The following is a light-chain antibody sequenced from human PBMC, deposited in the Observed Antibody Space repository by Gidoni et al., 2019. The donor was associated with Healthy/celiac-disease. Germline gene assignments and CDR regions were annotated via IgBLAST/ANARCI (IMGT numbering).Light chain of an antibody. CDR1: SSNIGSNT. CDR3: AAWDDSLNGHWV. V-gene: IGLV1-44*01. J-gene: IGLJ3*02. CDR2: SNN. Sequence: QSVLTQPPSASGTPGQRVPIACSGSSSNIGSNTVNWYQQLPGTAPKLLIYSNNQRPSGVPDLFSGSKSGTSASLAISGLQSEDEADYYCAAWDDSLNGHWVFGGGTKLTVL.